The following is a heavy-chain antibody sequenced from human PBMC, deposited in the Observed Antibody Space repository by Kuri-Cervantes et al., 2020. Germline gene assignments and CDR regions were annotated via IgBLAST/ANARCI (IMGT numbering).Heavy chain of an antibody. V-gene: IGHV3-7*01. D-gene: IGHD6-19*01. J-gene: IGHJ6*02. Sequence: GSLRLSCAASGFTFSSYWMSWARQAPGKGLEWAANIKQDGSEKYYVDSVKGRFTISRDNAKNSLYLQMNSLRAEDTAVYYCAREEGWQWLVGGGGGMDVWGQGTTVTVSS. CDR3: AREEGWQWLVGGGGGMDV. CDR2: IKQDGSEK. CDR1: GFTFSSYW.